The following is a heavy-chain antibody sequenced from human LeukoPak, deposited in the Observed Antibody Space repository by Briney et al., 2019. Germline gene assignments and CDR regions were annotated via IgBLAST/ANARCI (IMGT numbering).Heavy chain of an antibody. CDR3: AREGCSSTSCYPYGMDV. J-gene: IGHJ6*02. Sequence: PSETLSLTCAVYGGSFSGYYWSWIRQPAGKGLEWIGRIYTSGSTNYNPSLKSRVTMSVDTSKNQFSLKLSSVTAADTAVYYCAREGCSSTSCYPYGMDVWGQGTTVTVSS. CDR2: IYTSGST. CDR1: GGSFSGYY. V-gene: IGHV4-4*07. D-gene: IGHD2-2*01.